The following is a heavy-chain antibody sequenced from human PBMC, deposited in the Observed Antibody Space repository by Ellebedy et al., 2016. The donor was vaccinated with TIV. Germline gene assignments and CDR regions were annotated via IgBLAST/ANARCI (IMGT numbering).Heavy chain of an antibody. CDR3: ARSSGWDRFDY. V-gene: IGHV4-39*07. D-gene: IGHD6-19*01. CDR1: GGSISSSSHY. CDR2: IYYSGST. J-gene: IGHJ4*02. Sequence: MPSETLSLTCTVSGGSISSSSHYWGWIRQPPGKGLEWIGTIYYSGSTNYNPSLKSRVTIAVDTSKKQISLKLSSVTAADTAVYYCARSSGWDRFDYWGQGTLVTVSS.